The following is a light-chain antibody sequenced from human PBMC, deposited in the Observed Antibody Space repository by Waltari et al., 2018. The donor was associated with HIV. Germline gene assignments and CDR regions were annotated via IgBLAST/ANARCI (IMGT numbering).Light chain of an antibody. CDR1: SDSVSTNHY. J-gene: IGLJ3*02. CDR3: VLYMGCARV. Sequence: QTVVTQEPSFSVSPGGTVTLTCGLRSDSVSTNHYASWYRQTPGQAPRTLIHSTNVCTSGVPDRFSGSVLGDEAALASTGAQADDECHYYCVLYMGCARVFVGGAKLTVL. CDR2: STN. V-gene: IGLV8-61*01.